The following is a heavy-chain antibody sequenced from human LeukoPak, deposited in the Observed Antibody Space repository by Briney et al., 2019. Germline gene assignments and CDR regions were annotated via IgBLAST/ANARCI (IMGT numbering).Heavy chain of an antibody. CDR3: ARDGLYGGNSGLSTGYNWFEP. Sequence: SVKVSCKASGGTFSSYAISWVRQAPRQGLEWMGGIIPIFGTANYAQKFQGRVTITTDESTSTAYMELSSLRSEDTAVYYCARDGLYGGNSGLSTGYNWFEPWGQGTLVTVSS. D-gene: IGHD4-23*01. CDR2: IIPIFGTA. CDR1: GGTFSSYA. J-gene: IGHJ5*02. V-gene: IGHV1-69*05.